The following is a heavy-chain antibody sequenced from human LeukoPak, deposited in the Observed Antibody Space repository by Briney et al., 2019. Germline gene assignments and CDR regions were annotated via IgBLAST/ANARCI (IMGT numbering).Heavy chain of an antibody. CDR1: GFTVSINS. V-gene: IGHV3-66*02. J-gene: IGHJ3*02. CDR3: ARVGDPGAFDI. Sequence: GGSLRLSCTVSGFTVSINSMSWVRQAPGKGLEWVSFIYSGGNTHYSDSVKGRFTISRDNSKNTLHLQMGSLRSEDMAVYYCARVGDPGAFDIWGQGTVVTVSS. CDR2: IYSGGNT. D-gene: IGHD3-10*01.